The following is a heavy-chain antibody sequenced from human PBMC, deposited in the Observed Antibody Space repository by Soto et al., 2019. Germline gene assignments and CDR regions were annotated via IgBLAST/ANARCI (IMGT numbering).Heavy chain of an antibody. CDR2: IDPSDSYT. CDR3: ECTPLRTLRGSPNRGYY. CDR1: GYSFTSYW. V-gene: IGHV5-10-1*01. J-gene: IGHJ4*01. D-gene: IGHD4-17*01. Sequence: DSLTISCKGSGYSFTSYWISWGRQMPGKGLEWMGGIDPSDSYTNYSPSFQGHGTISADKSISTAYLQGSSLKAPDTAIIDCECTPLRTLRGSPNRGYYWV.